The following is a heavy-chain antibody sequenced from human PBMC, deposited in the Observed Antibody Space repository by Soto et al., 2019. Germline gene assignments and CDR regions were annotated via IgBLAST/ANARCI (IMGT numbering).Heavy chain of an antibody. D-gene: IGHD1-1*01. V-gene: IGHV4-30-2*01. CDR2: IYHSGYT. CDR1: AGPISSGAYS. J-gene: IGHJ5*02. CDR3: ARDQLEGNWFDP. Sequence: LSLTCAVSAGPISSGAYSWSWIRQAPGKGLEWIGYIYHSGYTLYNPSLKGRVTISVDKSKNHFSLNLTSVTAADTAVYYCARDQLEGNWFDPWGQGTLVNVSS.